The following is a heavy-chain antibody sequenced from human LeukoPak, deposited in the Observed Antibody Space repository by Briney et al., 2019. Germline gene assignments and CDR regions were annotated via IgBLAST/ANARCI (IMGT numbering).Heavy chain of an antibody. J-gene: IGHJ4*02. D-gene: IGHD6-13*01. Sequence: GGSLRLSCAASGFTFTTYGMTWVRQAPGKGLEWVSSISGSGSSTYYADSVKGRFTISRDNSKNTLYLQMNSLRAEDTAVYYCAREAAATFDYWGQGTLVTVSS. V-gene: IGHV3-23*01. CDR3: AREAAATFDY. CDR2: ISGSGSST. CDR1: GFTFTTYG.